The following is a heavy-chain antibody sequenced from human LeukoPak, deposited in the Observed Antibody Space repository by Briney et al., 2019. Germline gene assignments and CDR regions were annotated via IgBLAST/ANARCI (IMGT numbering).Heavy chain of an antibody. CDR1: GYTFTGYN. CDR2: INPNSGGT. D-gene: IGHD3-22*01. J-gene: IGHJ4*02. V-gene: IGHV1-2*02. Sequence: ASVKVSCKASGYTFTGYNMHWVRQAPGQGLEWMGWINPNSGGTNYAQKFQGRVTMTRDTSINTAYMELGRLTSDGTALYYCTKEGVDSYWGQGTLVTVSS. CDR3: TKEGVDSY.